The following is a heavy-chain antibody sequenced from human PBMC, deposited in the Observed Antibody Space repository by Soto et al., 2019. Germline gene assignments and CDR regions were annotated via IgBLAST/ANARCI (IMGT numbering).Heavy chain of an antibody. CDR1: GYTFTSYG. CDR3: ATLKLVLTAMVIDDFDI. V-gene: IGHV1-18*04. Sequence: ASVKVSCKASGYTFTSYGISWVRQAPGQGLEWMGWISAYNGNTNYAQKLQGRVTMTTDTSTSTAYMELRSLRSDDTAVYYCATLKLVLTAMVIDDFDIWGQGTMATVSS. J-gene: IGHJ3*02. D-gene: IGHD5-18*01. CDR2: ISAYNGNT.